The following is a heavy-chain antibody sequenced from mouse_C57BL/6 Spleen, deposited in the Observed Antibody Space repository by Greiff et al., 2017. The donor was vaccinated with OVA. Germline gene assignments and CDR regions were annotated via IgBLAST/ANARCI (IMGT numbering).Heavy chain of an antibody. CDR2: IYPGDGDT. V-gene: IGHV1-80*01. D-gene: IGHD4-1*01. Sequence: VQLQQSGAELVKPGASVKISCKASGYAFSSYWMNWVKQRPGKGLEWIGQIYPGDGDTNSNGKFKGKATLTADKSSSTAYMQLSSLTSEDSAVYFCARRETGTVFAYWGQGTLVTVSA. CDR3: ARRETGTVFAY. J-gene: IGHJ3*01. CDR1: GYAFSSYW.